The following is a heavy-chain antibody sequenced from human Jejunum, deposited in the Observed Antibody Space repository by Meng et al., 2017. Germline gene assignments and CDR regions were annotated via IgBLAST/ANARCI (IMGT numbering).Heavy chain of an antibody. D-gene: IGHD1/OR15-1a*01. CDR2: INPNSGGA. J-gene: IGHJ4*02. CDR3: ARRGTEANSADY. CDR1: GYSFNVYN. Sequence: ASVKVSCKASGYSFNVYNMQWVRQAPGQGLEWMGWINPNSGGASLAQKFQGRVTMTRDTSINTAYMELSWLTSDDTAVYYCARRGTEANSADYWGQGTLVTVSS. V-gene: IGHV1-2*02.